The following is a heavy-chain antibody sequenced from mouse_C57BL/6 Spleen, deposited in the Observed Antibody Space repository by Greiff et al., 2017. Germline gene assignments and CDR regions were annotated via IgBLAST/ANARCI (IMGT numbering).Heavy chain of an antibody. CDR3: ATYYSNYGAMDY. V-gene: IGHV5-17*01. CDR1: GFTFSDYG. CDR2: ISSGSSTI. D-gene: IGHD2-5*01. Sequence: DVQLVESGGGLVKPGGSLKLSCAASGFTFSDYGMHWVRQAPEKGLEWVAYISSGSSTIYYADTVKGRFTISRDNAKNTLFLQMTSLRSEDTAMYYCATYYSNYGAMDYWGQGTSVTVSS. J-gene: IGHJ4*01.